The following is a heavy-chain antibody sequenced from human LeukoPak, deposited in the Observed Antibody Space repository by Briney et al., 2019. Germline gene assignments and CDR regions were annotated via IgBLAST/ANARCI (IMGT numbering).Heavy chain of an antibody. V-gene: IGHV4-34*01. J-gene: IGHJ6*03. CDR1: GGSFSGYY. CDR3: ARLERWQGYYYYYMDV. Sequence: SETLSLTCTVYGGSFSGYYWSWIRQPPGKGLEWIGEINHSGSTSYNPPLRSRVTISVDTSKNQFSLKLSSVTAADTAVYYCARLERWQGYYYYYMDVWGKGTTVTISS. CDR2: INHSGST. D-gene: IGHD1-1*01.